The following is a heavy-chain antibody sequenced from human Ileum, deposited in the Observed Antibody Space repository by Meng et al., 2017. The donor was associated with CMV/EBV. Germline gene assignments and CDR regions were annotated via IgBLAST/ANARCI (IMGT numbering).Heavy chain of an antibody. V-gene: IGHV4-34*01. Sequence: SETLSLTCAVYGGSFSGYYWSWIRQPPGKGREWIGEINHSGSTNYNPSLKSRVTISVDTSKNQFSLKLSSVTAADTAVYYCARSRGSAIRYYYYGMDVWGQGTTVTVSS. D-gene: IGHD1-26*01. CDR3: ARSRGSAIRYYYYGMDV. J-gene: IGHJ6*02. CDR1: GGSFSGYY. CDR2: INHSGST.